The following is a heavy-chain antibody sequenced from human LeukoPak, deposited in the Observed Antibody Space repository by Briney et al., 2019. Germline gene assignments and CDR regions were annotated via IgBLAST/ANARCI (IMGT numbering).Heavy chain of an antibody. V-gene: IGHV1-3*01. J-gene: IGHJ5*02. CDR1: GYTFTSYA. Sequence: GASVKVSCKASGYTFTSYAMHWVRQAPGQRLEWMGWINAGNGNTKHSQKFQGRVTITRDTSASTAYMELSSLRSEDTAVYYCARENIVVVVAAGRWFDPWGQGTLVTVSS. D-gene: IGHD2-15*01. CDR3: ARENIVVVVAAGRWFDP. CDR2: INAGNGNT.